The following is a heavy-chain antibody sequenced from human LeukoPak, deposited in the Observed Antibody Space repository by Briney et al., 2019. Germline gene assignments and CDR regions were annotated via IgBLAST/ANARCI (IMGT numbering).Heavy chain of an antibody. CDR1: GYTFTGYY. V-gene: IGHV1-2*02. Sequence: ASVKVSCKASGYTFTGYYMHWVRQAPGQGLEWMGWINPNSGGTNYAQKFQGRVTMTRDTSISTAHMELSRLRSDDTAVYYCARDFGVVNINWFDPWGQGTLVTVSS. J-gene: IGHJ5*02. CDR2: INPNSGGT. CDR3: ARDFGVVNINWFDP. D-gene: IGHD3-3*01.